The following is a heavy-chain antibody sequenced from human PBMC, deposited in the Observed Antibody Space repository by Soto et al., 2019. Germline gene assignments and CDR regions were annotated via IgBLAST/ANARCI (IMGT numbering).Heavy chain of an antibody. CDR1: GFTFSDFH. D-gene: IGHD2-8*01. V-gene: IGHV3-11*06. J-gene: IGHJ6*02. CDR3: VREYLYGMDV. Sequence: GGSLRLSCAASGFTFSDFHMSWIRQAPGKGLEWVSYISGGRSYPDYADSVKGRLTISRDNAKNSLYLQMNSLRVEDTAVYYCVREYLYGMDVWGQGTTVTVSS. CDR2: ISGGRSYP.